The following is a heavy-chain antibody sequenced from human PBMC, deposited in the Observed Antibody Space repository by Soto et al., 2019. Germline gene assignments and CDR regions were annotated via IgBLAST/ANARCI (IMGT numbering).Heavy chain of an antibody. J-gene: IGHJ4*02. V-gene: IGHV4-39*01. CDR1: GGSISSSSYY. CDR3: ARLSSSSKDWDY. Sequence: PSETLSLTCTVSGGSISSSSYYWGWIRQPPGKGLEWIGSIYYSGSTYYNPSLKSRVTISVDTSKNQFSLKLSSVTAADTAVYYCARLSSSSKDWDYWGQGTLVTVSS. CDR2: IYYSGST. D-gene: IGHD6-6*01.